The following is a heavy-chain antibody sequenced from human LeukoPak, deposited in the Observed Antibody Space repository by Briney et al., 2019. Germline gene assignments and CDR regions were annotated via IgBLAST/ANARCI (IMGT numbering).Heavy chain of an antibody. CDR3: ARGIAAADNFDY. CDR1: GYTFTGYG. J-gene: IGHJ4*02. CDR2: ISAYNGNT. D-gene: IGHD6-13*01. Sequence: ASVKVSRKASGYTFTGYGISWVRQAPGQGLEWMGWISAYNGNTNYAQKLQGRVTMTTDTSTSTAYMELRSLRSDDTAVYYCARGIAAADNFDYWGQGTLVTASS. V-gene: IGHV1-18*01.